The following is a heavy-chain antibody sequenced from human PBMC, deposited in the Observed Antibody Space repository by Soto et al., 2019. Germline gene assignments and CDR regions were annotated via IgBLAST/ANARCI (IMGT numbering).Heavy chain of an antibody. CDR1: GGTFSRYT. V-gene: IGHV1-69*08. CDR2: IIPILGIA. CDR3: ARDLEGITVTMGADY. D-gene: IGHD1-7*01. Sequence: QVQLVQSGAEVKKPGSSVKVSCKASGGTFSRYTISWVRQAPGQGLEWMGRIIPILGIANYAQKFQGRVTITADKSTSTAYMELSSLRSEDTAVYYCARDLEGITVTMGADYWGQGTLVTVSS. J-gene: IGHJ4*02.